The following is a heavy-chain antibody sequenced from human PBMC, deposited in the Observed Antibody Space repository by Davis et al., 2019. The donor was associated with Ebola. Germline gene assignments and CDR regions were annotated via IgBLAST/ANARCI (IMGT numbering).Heavy chain of an antibody. CDR3: ARDPGYSYGPRGFDY. J-gene: IGHJ4*02. D-gene: IGHD5-18*01. V-gene: IGHV4-30-4*01. CDR1: GGPISSGDYY. Sequence: MPSETLSLTCTVSGGPISSGDYYWSWIRQPPGKGLEWIGYIYYSGSTYYNPSLKSRVTISVDTSKNQFSLKLSSVTAADTAVYYCARDPGYSYGPRGFDYWGQGTLVTVSS. CDR2: IYYSGST.